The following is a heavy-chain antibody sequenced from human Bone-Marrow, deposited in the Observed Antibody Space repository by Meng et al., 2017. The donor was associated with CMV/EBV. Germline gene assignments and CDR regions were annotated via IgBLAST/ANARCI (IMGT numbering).Heavy chain of an antibody. D-gene: IGHD2-15*01. CDR3: ARTPGIVVAVAATDDAFDI. J-gene: IGHJ3*02. V-gene: IGHV4-59*01. CDR1: GGSISSYY. Sequence: GSLRLSCTVSGGSISSYYWSWIRQPPGKGLEWIGYIYYSGSTNYNPSLKSRVTISVDTSKNQFSLKLSSVTAADTAVYYCARTPGIVVAVAATDDAFDIWGQGTMVTV. CDR2: IYYSGST.